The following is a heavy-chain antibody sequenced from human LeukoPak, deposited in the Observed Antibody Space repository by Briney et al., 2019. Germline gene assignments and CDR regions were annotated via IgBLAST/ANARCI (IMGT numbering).Heavy chain of an antibody. Sequence: GGSLRLSCAASGFTVSSNYMSWVRQAPGKGLEWVSAISGSGGSTYYADSVKGRFTISRDNSKTTLYLQMNSLRAEDTAVYYCAKPHYYDTSGSDYWGQGTLVTVSS. D-gene: IGHD3-22*01. J-gene: IGHJ4*02. CDR3: AKPHYYDTSGSDY. CDR2: ISGSGGST. CDR1: GFTVSSNY. V-gene: IGHV3-23*01.